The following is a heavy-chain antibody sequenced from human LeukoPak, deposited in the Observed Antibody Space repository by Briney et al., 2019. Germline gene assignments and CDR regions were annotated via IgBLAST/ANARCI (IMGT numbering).Heavy chain of an antibody. CDR2: IKEDGSEK. V-gene: IGHV3-7*03. CDR1: GFTISDYW. D-gene: IGHD1-26*01. J-gene: IGHJ4*02. CDR3: ARGSDYFDY. Sequence: GGSLRLSCAASGFTISDYWMSWVRQAPGKGLEWVANIKEDGSEKNYVDSAKGRFTISRDNAKNSLYLQMNSLRAEDTAVYYCARGSDYFDYWGQGTLVTVSS.